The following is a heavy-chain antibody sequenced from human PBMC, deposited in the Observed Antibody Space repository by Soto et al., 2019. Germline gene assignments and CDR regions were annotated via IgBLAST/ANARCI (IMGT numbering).Heavy chain of an antibody. V-gene: IGHV3-66*01. D-gene: IGHD3-10*01. Sequence: EVQLVESGGGLVQPGGSLRLSCAASGFTVSNSFMTWVRQAPGKGPEWVSVIYTGGNTYYADSVKGRFTISRDNSKNTLYPQMNSLPSEDTAVYYCARDNYTGTRDTIRGVSVDLWGQGTMVTVSS. CDR1: GFTVSNSF. CDR3: ARDNYTGTRDTIRGVSVDL. J-gene: IGHJ3*01. CDR2: IYTGGNT.